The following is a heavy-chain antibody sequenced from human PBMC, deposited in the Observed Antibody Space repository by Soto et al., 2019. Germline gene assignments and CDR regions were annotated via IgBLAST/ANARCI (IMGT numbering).Heavy chain of an antibody. V-gene: IGHV4-38-2*01. CDR1: GYSISSGYY. D-gene: IGHD6-19*01. Sequence: SETLSLTCAVSGYSISSGYYWGWIRQPPGEGLEWIGCMSHSGRTYNNPSLKSRVTISRDTSKNQFSLLLTSVTAADTAVYFCAGYTDGWTNDYWGQGTLVTVSS. J-gene: IGHJ4*02. CDR2: MSHSGRT. CDR3: AGYTDGWTNDY.